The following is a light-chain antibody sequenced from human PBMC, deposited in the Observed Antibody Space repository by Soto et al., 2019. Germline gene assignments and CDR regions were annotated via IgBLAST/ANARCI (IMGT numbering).Light chain of an antibody. Sequence: EIVLTQSPATLSLSPGERATLSCRASQSVSSYLAWYQQKPGQPPRLLIYDAFNRATGIPARFSGSGSGTEFTLTISSLEPEDFAVYHCQQRSNWLDTFGQGTKLEIK. J-gene: IGKJ2*01. V-gene: IGKV3-11*01. CDR3: QQRSNWLDT. CDR1: QSVSSY. CDR2: DAF.